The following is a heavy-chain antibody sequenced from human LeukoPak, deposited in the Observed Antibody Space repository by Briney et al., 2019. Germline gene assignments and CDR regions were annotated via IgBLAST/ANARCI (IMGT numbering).Heavy chain of an antibody. CDR1: GGSIISSSYY. D-gene: IGHD6-19*01. Sequence: PSEALSLTCTVSGGSIISSSYYWGWIRQPPGKGLEWIGEINHSGSTNYNPSLKSRVTISVDTSKNQFSLKLSSVTAADTAVYYCARVRYSRGVSRGAPFDYWGQGTLVTVSS. CDR2: INHSGST. V-gene: IGHV4-39*07. CDR3: ARVRYSRGVSRGAPFDY. J-gene: IGHJ4*02.